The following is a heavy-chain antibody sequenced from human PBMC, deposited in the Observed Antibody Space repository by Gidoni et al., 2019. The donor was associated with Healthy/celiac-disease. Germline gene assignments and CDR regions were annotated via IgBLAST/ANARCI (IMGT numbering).Heavy chain of an antibody. Sequence: QVQLVQSGAAVTKPGASVNVSCKPSGYPYTGSYMHWVRQAPGQGLEVLGWINPNSGGTNYAQKFQGRVTMTRDTSNSTAYMGLRRLRSDDTAVYYCARGGFDIVVVKNWFDPWGQGTLVTVSS. CDR1: GYPYTGSY. V-gene: IGHV1-2*02. D-gene: IGHD2-15*01. CDR3: ARGGFDIVVVKNWFDP. CDR2: INPNSGGT. J-gene: IGHJ5*02.